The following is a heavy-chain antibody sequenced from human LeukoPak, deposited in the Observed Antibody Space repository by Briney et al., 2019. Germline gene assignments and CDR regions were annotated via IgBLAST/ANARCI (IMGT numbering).Heavy chain of an antibody. CDR2: ISGSGGST. CDR3: AKSVAAAGRGYFDY. D-gene: IGHD6-13*01. V-gene: IGHV3-23*01. Sequence: GGSLRLSCAASGFTFSSYAMSWVRQAPGKGLEWVAAISGSGGSTYYADSVKGRFTISRDNSKNTLYLQMNSLRADDTAVYYCAKSVAAAGRGYFDYWGQGTLVTVSS. J-gene: IGHJ4*02. CDR1: GFTFSSYA.